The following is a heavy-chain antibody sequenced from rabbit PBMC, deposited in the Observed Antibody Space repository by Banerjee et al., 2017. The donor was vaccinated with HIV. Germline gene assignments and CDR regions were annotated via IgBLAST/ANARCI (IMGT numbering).Heavy chain of an antibody. CDR3: ARRPSGSIYCHDL. V-gene: IGHV1S47*01. J-gene: IGHJ4*01. CDR2: IYAGKGST. D-gene: IGHD8-1*01. CDR1: GLDFSSNA. Sequence: QQQLEESGGDLVKPGASLTLTCTASGLDFSSNAMCWVRQAPGKGLEWIGIIYAGKGSTDYASWVNGRFTISSDNAQNTVDLQMNSLTAADTATYFCARRPSGSIYCHDLWGPGTLVTVS.